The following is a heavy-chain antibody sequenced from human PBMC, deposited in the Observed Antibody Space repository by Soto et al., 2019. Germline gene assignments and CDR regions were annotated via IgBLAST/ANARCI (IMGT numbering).Heavy chain of an antibody. CDR2: IYYSGST. Sequence: SEPLSLARPVADGSSSMYYPSWIRQPPGKGLEWIGYIYYSGSTNYNPSLKSRVTISVDTSKNQFSLKLSSVTAADTAVYYCARVGGVDTAMVTDYWGQGTLVTVSS. V-gene: IGHV4-59*01. CDR1: DGSSSMYY. J-gene: IGHJ4*02. CDR3: ARVGGVDTAMVTDY. D-gene: IGHD5-18*01.